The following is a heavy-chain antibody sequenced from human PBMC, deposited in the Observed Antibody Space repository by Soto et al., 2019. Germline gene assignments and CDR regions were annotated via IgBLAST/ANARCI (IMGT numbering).Heavy chain of an antibody. CDR1: GGSISSYY. J-gene: IGHJ1*01. Sequence: SETLSLTCTVSGGSISSYYWSWIRQPPGKGLEWIGYIYYSGSTNYNPSLKSRVTISVDTSKNQFSLKLSSVTAEDTAVYYCARGGYYDSSGYYGSPQYFQHWGQGTLVTVSS. D-gene: IGHD3-22*01. V-gene: IGHV4-59*01. CDR2: IYYSGST. CDR3: ARGGYYDSSGYYGSPQYFQH.